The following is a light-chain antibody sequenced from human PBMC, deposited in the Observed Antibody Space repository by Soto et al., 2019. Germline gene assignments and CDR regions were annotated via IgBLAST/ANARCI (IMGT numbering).Light chain of an antibody. CDR2: AAS. CDR3: QQYVNTVRT. CDR1: QTISNSY. J-gene: IGKJ1*01. V-gene: IGKV3-20*01. Sequence: EIVLTQSPGTLSLSPGERATLSCRASQTISNSYLAWYQHKSGQAPRLLISAASSRATGIPDRFSGSGSGTDFTLTISRLEPEHFAVYYCQQYVNTVRTFGQGTKVDIK.